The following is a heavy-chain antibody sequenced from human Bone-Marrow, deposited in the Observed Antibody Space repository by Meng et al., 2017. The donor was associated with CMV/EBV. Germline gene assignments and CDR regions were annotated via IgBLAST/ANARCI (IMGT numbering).Heavy chain of an antibody. CDR2: IKSKTDGGTT. CDR1: GFTFSNAW. CDR3: TTPPEGPTIFGVVDY. J-gene: IGHJ4*02. V-gene: IGHV3-15*01. D-gene: IGHD3-3*01. Sequence: GASLKISCAAAGFTFSNAWMGWVRQAPGKGLEWVGRIKSKTDGGTTDYAAPVKGRFTISRDDSKNTLYLQMNSLKTEDTAVYYCTTPPEGPTIFGVVDYWGQGTLVTVSS.